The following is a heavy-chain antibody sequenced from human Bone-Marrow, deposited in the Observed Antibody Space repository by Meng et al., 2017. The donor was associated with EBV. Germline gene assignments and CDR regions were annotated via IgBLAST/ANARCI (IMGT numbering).Heavy chain of an antibody. V-gene: IGHV3-33*08. CDR1: EFTLSTCP. CDR2: IWYDGSNK. CDR3: ARDLYSSSVDY. Sequence: VQILESGGGLVPPGGSLSLSCAASEFTLSTCPTRWVRQSPGKGLEWVAVIWYDGSNKYYADSVKGRFTISRDDSKNTVYLQMNSLRAEDTAVYYCARDLYSSSVDYWGQGTLVTVSS. D-gene: IGHD6-13*01. J-gene: IGHJ4*02.